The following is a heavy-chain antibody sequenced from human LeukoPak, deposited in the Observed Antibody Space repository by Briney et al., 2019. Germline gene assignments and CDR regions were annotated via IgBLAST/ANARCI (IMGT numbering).Heavy chain of an antibody. CDR1: GFTFSSYG. CDR2: IWYDGSNK. D-gene: IGHD2-8*02. V-gene: IGHV3-33*01. CDR3: ARDGVMYANFYYYGVDV. Sequence: GGSLRLSCAASGFTFSSYGMHWVRQAPGKGLEWVAVIWYDGSNKRYADSVKGRFTISRDNSKNTLYLQMNSLRAEDTAVYYCARDGVMYANFYYYGVDVWGQGTTVTVSS. J-gene: IGHJ6*02.